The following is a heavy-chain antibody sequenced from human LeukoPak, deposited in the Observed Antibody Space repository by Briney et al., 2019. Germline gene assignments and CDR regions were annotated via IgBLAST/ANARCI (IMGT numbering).Heavy chain of an antibody. CDR2: IYSGGST. D-gene: IGHD4-23*01. V-gene: IGHV3-66*01. CDR1: GFTFSNYE. CDR3: AGRRYGGNYFDY. Sequence: PGGSLRLSCAASGFTFSNYEMNWVRQAPGKGLEWVSIIYSGGSTYYADSVKDRFTISRDNSRNTLYLQMNSLRAEDTAVYFCAGRRYGGNYFDYWGQGALVTVSS. J-gene: IGHJ4*02.